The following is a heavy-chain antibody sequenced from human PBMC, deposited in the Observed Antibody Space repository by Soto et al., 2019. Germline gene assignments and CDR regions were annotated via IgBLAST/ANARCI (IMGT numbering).Heavy chain of an antibody. Sequence: EVQLLESGGGLLQPGGSLRLSCAASGFTFSRDAMRWVRQAPGKGLEWVSAISGSGGSTYYADSVKGRFTISRDNSKNTRDLQMNSLRAEDTAVYYCAKETYSSGWYYESDYCGQGTLVTVSS. CDR1: GFTFSRDA. CDR2: ISGSGGST. D-gene: IGHD6-19*01. CDR3: AKETYSSGWYYESDY. V-gene: IGHV3-23*01. J-gene: IGHJ4*02.